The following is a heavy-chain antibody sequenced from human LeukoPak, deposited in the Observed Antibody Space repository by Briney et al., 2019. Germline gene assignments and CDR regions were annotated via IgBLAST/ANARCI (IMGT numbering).Heavy chain of an antibody. V-gene: IGHV3-33*06. D-gene: IGHD1-1*01. CDR1: GFNFSTHG. Sequence: GRSLRPSCAASGFNFSTHGIHWVRQAPGKGLEWVAIIWYDGSNKYYADSVKGRFTISRDNSKNTLYLQMDSLRAEDTGVYYCAKSQNWNVNLFDPWGQGTRVTVSS. CDR3: AKSQNWNVNLFDP. J-gene: IGHJ5*02. CDR2: IWYDGSNK.